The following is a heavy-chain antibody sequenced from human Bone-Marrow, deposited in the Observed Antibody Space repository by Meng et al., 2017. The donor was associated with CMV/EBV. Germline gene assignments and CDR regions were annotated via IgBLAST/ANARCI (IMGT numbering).Heavy chain of an antibody. CDR3: ARRREAVWGNYYYYYGMDV. CDR1: GFSFSYYS. CDR2: IQYDGNHK. V-gene: IGHV3-30*02. J-gene: IGHJ6*02. Sequence: GESLKISCAASGFSFSYYSMHWVRQTPGKGLEWVSFIQYDGNHKYDAESVKGRFTISRDNSKNMVYLQMISLRPEDTAVYYCARRREAVWGNYYYYYGMDVWGQGTTVTVSS. D-gene: IGHD3-16*01.